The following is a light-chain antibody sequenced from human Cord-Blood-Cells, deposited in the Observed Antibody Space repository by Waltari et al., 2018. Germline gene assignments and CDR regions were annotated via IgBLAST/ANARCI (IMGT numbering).Light chain of an antibody. CDR2: GAS. Sequence: EIVLTQSPGTLSLSPGERATLSCRASQSVSSSYLAWYQQKPGQAPRLRIYGASSSATGIPDRFSGSVSGTDFTRTISRLEPEDFAVYYCQQYGSSPVTFGPGTKVDIK. V-gene: IGKV3-20*01. J-gene: IGKJ3*01. CDR3: QQYGSSPVT. CDR1: QSVSSSY.